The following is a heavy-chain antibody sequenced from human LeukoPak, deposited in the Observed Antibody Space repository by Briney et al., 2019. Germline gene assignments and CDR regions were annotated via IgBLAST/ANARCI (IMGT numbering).Heavy chain of an antibody. CDR2: ISGDGGST. CDR1: GFTLDDYA. V-gene: IGHV3-43*02. Sequence: GGSLRLSCAASGFTLDDYAMHWVRQAPGEGLEWVSLISGDGGSTYYEDSVKGRFTISRDNSKNSLYLQMNSLRTEDTALYYCAKDIEQWPIPDYWGQGTLVTVSS. J-gene: IGHJ4*02. CDR3: AKDIEQWPIPDY. D-gene: IGHD6-19*01.